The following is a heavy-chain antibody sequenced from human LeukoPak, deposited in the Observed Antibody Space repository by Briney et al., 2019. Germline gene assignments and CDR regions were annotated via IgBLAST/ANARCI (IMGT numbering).Heavy chain of an antibody. V-gene: IGHV1-2*02. Sequence: ASVKVSCKASGYTFTGYYMHWVRQAPGQGLEWMGWINPNSGGTNYAQKFQGRVTMTRDTSISTAYMELSRLRSDDTAVYYYASWGLHGDVVVVAATNYYYYMDVWGKGTTVTVSS. CDR2: INPNSGGT. CDR1: GYTFTGYY. J-gene: IGHJ6*03. CDR3: ASWGLHGDVVVVAATNYYYYMDV. D-gene: IGHD2-15*01.